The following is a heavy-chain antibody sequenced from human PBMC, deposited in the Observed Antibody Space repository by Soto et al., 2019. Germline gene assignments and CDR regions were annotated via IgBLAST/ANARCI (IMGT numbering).Heavy chain of an antibody. CDR2: IIPILVTA. CDR3: ANGLGYCSSTSCYAVWDYYYGMDV. J-gene: IGHJ6*02. D-gene: IGHD2-2*01. CDR1: GGTFTGNA. V-gene: IGHV1-69*01. Sequence: QVQLVQSGAEVKKPGSSVKVSCKASGGTFTGNAITGGGQAPGQGLGWRGGIIPILVTANYAQKFQGRVTITADESTSTAYMELSSLRSEDTAVYYCANGLGYCSSTSCYAVWDYYYGMDVWGQGTTVTVSS.